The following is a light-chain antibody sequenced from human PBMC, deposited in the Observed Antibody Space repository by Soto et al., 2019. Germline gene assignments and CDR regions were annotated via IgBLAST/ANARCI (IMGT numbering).Light chain of an antibody. CDR3: CSYAGNSTHTV. CDR2: EVS. CDR1: SSDVGSYKL. J-gene: IGLJ7*01. V-gene: IGLV2-23*02. Sequence: QSALTQPASVSGSPGQSITISCTGTSSDVGSYKLVSWYQQHPGKAPKLMISEVSKRPSGISDRFSGSKSGSTASLTISGLQAEDEADYYCCSYAGNSTHTVFGGGTQLTVL.